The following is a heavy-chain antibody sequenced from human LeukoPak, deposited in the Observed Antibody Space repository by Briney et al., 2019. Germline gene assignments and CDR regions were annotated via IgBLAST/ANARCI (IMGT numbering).Heavy chain of an antibody. D-gene: IGHD6-19*01. CDR3: ARKQGQLGYYFYMDV. CDR1: GFTFSSYG. V-gene: IGHV3-30*03. CDR2: ISYDGSNK. Sequence: GGSLRLSCAASGFTFSSYGMHWVRQAPGKGLEWVAVISYDGSNKYYADSVKGRFTISRDNAKNSLYLQMNSLRAEDTAVYYCARKQGQLGYYFYMDVWGKGTTVTISS. J-gene: IGHJ6*03.